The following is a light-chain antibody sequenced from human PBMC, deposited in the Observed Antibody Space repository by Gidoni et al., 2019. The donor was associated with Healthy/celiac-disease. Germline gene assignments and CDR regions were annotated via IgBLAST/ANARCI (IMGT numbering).Light chain of an antibody. J-gene: IGLJ1*01. CDR2: EVS. CDR3: SSYTSSSTLYV. V-gene: IGLV2-14*01. Sequence: QSALTQPATVSGSPGQSITISCTGTSSDVGVYNYVSWYQQHPGKAPKLMIYEVSNRPSGVSNRFSVSKSGNTASLTISGLQAEDEADYYCSSYTSSSTLYVFGTGTKVTVL. CDR1: SSDVGVYNY.